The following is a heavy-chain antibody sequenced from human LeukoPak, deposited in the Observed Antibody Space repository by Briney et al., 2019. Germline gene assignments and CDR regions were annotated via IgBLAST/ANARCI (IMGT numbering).Heavy chain of an antibody. CDR3: ARAAHSSSWYGTNYWFDP. CDR2: IIPIFGTA. Sequence: SVKVSCKASGYTFTSYAISWVRQAPGQGLEWMGGIIPIFGTANYAQKFQGRVTITADESTSTAYMELSSLRSEDTAVYYCARAAHSSSWYGTNYWFDPWGQGTLVTVSS. D-gene: IGHD6-13*01. J-gene: IGHJ5*02. CDR1: GYTFTSYA. V-gene: IGHV1-69*13.